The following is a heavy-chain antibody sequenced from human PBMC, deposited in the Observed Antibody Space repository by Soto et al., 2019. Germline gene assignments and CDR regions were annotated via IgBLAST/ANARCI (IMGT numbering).Heavy chain of an antibody. Sequence: GASVKVSCKASGYTFTSYDINWVRQATGQGLEWMGWMNPNSGNTGYAQKFQGRVTMTRNTSISTAYMELSSLRSEDTAVYYCARVIQPNPVTIFGSYWDPWFDPWGQGTLVTVSS. CDR1: GYTFTSYD. CDR2: MNPNSGNT. V-gene: IGHV1-8*01. J-gene: IGHJ5*02. CDR3: ARVIQPNPVTIFGSYWDPWFDP. D-gene: IGHD3-3*01.